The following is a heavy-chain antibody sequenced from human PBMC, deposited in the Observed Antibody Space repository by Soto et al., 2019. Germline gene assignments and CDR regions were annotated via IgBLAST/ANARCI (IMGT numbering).Heavy chain of an antibody. V-gene: IGHV3-66*04. Sequence: GGSLRLSCAASGFTVSSNYMSWVRQAPGKGLEWVSVIYSGGSTYYADSVKGRFTISRDNSKNTLYLQMNSLRAEDTAVYYCASQNIVAREDAFDIWGQGTMVTVSS. J-gene: IGHJ3*02. CDR3: ASQNIVAREDAFDI. CDR1: GFTVSSNY. CDR2: IYSGGST. D-gene: IGHD5-12*01.